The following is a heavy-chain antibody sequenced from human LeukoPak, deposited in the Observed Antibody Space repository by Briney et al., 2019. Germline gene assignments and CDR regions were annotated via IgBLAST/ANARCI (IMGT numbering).Heavy chain of an antibody. Sequence: GGSLRLSCAASGFTFSSYAMSWVRQAPGKGLEWVSAISGGGGSTYHADSVKGRFTISRDNSKNTLYLQMNSLRAEDTAVYYCAKGGYSSSWYPFDYWGQGTLVTVSS. CDR3: AKGGYSSSWYPFDY. CDR2: ISGGGGST. CDR1: GFTFSSYA. J-gene: IGHJ4*02. D-gene: IGHD6-13*01. V-gene: IGHV3-23*01.